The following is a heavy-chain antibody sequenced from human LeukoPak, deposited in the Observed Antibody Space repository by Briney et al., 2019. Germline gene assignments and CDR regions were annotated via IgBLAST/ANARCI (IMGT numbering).Heavy chain of an antibody. CDR1: GYTFTDYY. V-gene: IGHV1-2*07. Sequence: ASVKVSCKPSGYTFTDYYIHWVRQAPGQGLEWMAWINPKSGYTKYAHSFQGRVTTTRDTSINTAYMELSGMRSDDTAVYSCARGRDSGSHTYYFDYWGQGTLVTVSS. D-gene: IGHD1-26*01. CDR3: ARGRDSGSHTYYFDY. J-gene: IGHJ4*02. CDR2: INPKSGYT.